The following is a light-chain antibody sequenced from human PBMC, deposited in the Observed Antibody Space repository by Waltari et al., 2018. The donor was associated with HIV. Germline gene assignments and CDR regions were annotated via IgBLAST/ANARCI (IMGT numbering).Light chain of an antibody. CDR2: EVI. J-gene: IGLJ3*02. Sequence: QSALTQPRSVSGSPGQSVTISCTGTSSDVGGYDSVSWYLQHPGKVPKLIIYEVIKRPSGVPDRVSGSKSGNTASLTISGLQTEDEADYFCCSYAGTYTYVLFGGGTQLTVL. V-gene: IGLV2-11*01. CDR3: CSYAGTYTYVL. CDR1: SSDVGGYDS.